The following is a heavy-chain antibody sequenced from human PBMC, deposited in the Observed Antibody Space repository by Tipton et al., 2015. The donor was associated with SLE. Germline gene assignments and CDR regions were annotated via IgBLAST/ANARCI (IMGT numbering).Heavy chain of an antibody. Sequence: LRLSCVVSGFIFDDYAMHWVRQAPGKGLEWIGHIQITVTTNYNPSLKSRVTISVDTAKNQYSLKVNSVTAADTAVYFCARRDYSSGWDYFDHWGQGTLVTVSS. D-gene: IGHD6-19*01. CDR2: IQITVTT. J-gene: IGHJ4*02. CDR1: GFIFDDYA. CDR3: ARRDYSSGWDYFDH. V-gene: IGHV4-59*01.